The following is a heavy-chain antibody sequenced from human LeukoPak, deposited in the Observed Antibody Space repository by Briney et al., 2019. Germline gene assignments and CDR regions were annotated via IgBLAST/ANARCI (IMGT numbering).Heavy chain of an antibody. CDR1: GFTFSSYS. D-gene: IGHD3-16*02. Sequence: SGGSLRLSCAASGFTFSSYSMNWVRQAPGKGLEWVSSISSSSSYIYYADSVKGRFTISRDNAKNSLYLQMNSLRAEDTAVYYCAREDDYVWGSYRSMDYWGQGTLVIVSS. J-gene: IGHJ4*02. CDR3: AREDDYVWGSYRSMDY. CDR2: ISSSSSYI. V-gene: IGHV3-21*01.